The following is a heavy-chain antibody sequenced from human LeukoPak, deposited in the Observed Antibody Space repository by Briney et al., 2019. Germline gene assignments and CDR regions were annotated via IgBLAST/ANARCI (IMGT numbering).Heavy chain of an antibody. J-gene: IGHJ3*02. CDR1: GGSINNYY. V-gene: IGHV4-59*01. Sequence: SETLSLTCTISGGSINNYYWSWIRQSPEKGLELIGHIYSTGITNYDPSLKSRVAISVDTSRNQFSLRLTSVTAADTAIFYCARGGLFAFDIWGQGTTVIVSS. CDR2: IYSTGIT. CDR3: ARGGLFAFDI.